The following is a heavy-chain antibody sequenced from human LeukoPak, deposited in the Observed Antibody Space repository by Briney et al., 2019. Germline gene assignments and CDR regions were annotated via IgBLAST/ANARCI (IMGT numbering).Heavy chain of an antibody. CDR2: IYYSGST. Sequence: SETLSLTCTVSGGSISSGDYYWSWIRQPPGKGLEWIGYIYYSGSTYYNPSLKSRVTISVDTSKNQFSLKLSSVTAADTAVYYCARGGLRQRTTYFDYWGQGILVTVSS. V-gene: IGHV4-30-4*01. J-gene: IGHJ4*02. CDR3: ARGGLRQRTTYFDY. CDR1: GGSISSGDYY. D-gene: IGHD5-12*01.